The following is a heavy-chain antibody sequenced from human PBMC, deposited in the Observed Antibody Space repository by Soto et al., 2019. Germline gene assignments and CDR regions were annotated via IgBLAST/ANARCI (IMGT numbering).Heavy chain of an antibody. D-gene: IGHD5-12*01. V-gene: IGHV4-34*01. Sequence: SEALSLTCAVYGGSFSGYYWGWILQPPGKGLEWIGEINHSGSTNYNPSLKSRVTISVDTSKNQFSLKLSSVTAADTAVYYCARGVARVATITAAYYYGMDVWGQGTTVTVSS. CDR2: INHSGST. CDR3: ARGVARVATITAAYYYGMDV. CDR1: GGSFSGYY. J-gene: IGHJ6*02.